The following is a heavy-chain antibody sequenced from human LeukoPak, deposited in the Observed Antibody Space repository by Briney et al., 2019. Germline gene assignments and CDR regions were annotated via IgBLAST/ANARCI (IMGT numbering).Heavy chain of an antibody. CDR2: IYYSGST. V-gene: IGHV4-39*07. D-gene: IGHD2-15*01. CDR3: ARGWRHDY. CDR1: GGSISSSSYY. Sequence: SETLSLTCTVSGGSISSSSYYWGWIRQPPGKGLEWIGSIYYSGSTYYNPSLKSRVTISVDTSKNQFSLKLSSVTAADTAVYYCARGWRHDYWGQGTLVTVSS. J-gene: IGHJ4*02.